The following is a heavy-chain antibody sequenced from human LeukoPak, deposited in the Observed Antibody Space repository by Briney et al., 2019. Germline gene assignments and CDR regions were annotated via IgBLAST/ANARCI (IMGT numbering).Heavy chain of an antibody. CDR1: GFTFSDSW. CDR3: ARDRPDRGYSYGRDFDY. D-gene: IGHD5-18*01. J-gene: IGHJ4*02. CDR2: IKRDGSEK. Sequence: GGSLRLSCAASGFTFSDSWMTWVRQTPGKGLEWVANIKRDGSEKNYVDSVKGRFTISRDNAKNSLYLQMNSLRAEDTAVYYCARDRPDRGYSYGRDFDYWGQGTLVTVSS. V-gene: IGHV3-7*01.